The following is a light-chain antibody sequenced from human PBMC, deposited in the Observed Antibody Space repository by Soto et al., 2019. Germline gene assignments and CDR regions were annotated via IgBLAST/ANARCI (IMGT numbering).Light chain of an antibody. J-gene: IGKJ1*01. CDR2: DAS. Sequence: EIVMTQSPATLSVSPGERATLSCRASQSVFSSLAWYQQKPGQAPRLLIYDASTRATGIPARFSGSGSGTEFTLTISSLQSEDFAVYYCQQYKKWPRTFGHGTKVDIK. V-gene: IGKV3-15*01. CDR3: QQYKKWPRT. CDR1: QSVFSS.